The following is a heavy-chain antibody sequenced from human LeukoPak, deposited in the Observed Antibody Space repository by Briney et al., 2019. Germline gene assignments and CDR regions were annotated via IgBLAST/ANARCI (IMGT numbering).Heavy chain of an antibody. J-gene: IGHJ4*02. CDR2: INPYSGDT. Sequence: GASVKVSCKASGYTFTYYYMHWVRQAPGQGLEWMGWINPYSGDTNYAQKFQGRVTMTRDTSITTAYMALSRLKSDDTAVYYCARASVENTLRIDDYWGQGTLVTVSS. CDR1: GYTFTYYY. V-gene: IGHV1-2*02. D-gene: IGHD2-15*01. CDR3: ARASVENTLRIDDY.